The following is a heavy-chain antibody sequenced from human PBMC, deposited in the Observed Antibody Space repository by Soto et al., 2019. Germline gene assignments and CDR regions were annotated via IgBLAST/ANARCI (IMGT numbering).Heavy chain of an antibody. CDR2: IYYSGST. CDR3: ARVGGFGATTIDY. Sequence: QVQLQESGPGLVKPSQTLSLTCTVSDGSISSGDYYWSWIREPPGKGLEWIGYIYYSGSTYYNPSLKSRVTISVDTSKNQFSLKLSSVTAADTAVYYCARVGGFGATTIDYWGQGTLATVSS. V-gene: IGHV4-30-4*01. J-gene: IGHJ4*02. D-gene: IGHD3-10*01. CDR1: DGSISSGDYY.